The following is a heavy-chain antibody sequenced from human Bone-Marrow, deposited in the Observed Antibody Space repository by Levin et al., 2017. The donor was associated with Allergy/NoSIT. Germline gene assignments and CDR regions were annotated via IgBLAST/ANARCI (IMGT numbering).Heavy chain of an antibody. CDR1: GYTFTSYY. D-gene: IGHD3-22*01. Sequence: ASVKVSCKASGYTFTSYYMHWVRQAPGQGLEWMGIINPSGGSTSYAQKFQGRVTMTRDTSTSTVYMELSSLRSEDTAVYYCARGSPNYYDSSGPDYWGQGTLVTVSS. CDR3: ARGSPNYYDSSGPDY. V-gene: IGHV1-46*01. J-gene: IGHJ4*02. CDR2: INPSGGST.